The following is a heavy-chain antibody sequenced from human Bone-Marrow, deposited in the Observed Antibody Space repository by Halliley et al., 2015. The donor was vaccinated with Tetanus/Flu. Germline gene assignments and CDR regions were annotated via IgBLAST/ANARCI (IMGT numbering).Heavy chain of an antibody. CDR2: ISENSLYI. J-gene: IGHJ4*02. CDR3: VRDSGTASSSSIISFFDS. Sequence: ISENSLYIFYADSVKGRFTISRDNSRRSVYLQMSSLRVEDTAVYYCVRDSGTASSSSIISFFDSWGQGTPVTVSS. V-gene: IGHV3-21*01. D-gene: IGHD2-2*01.